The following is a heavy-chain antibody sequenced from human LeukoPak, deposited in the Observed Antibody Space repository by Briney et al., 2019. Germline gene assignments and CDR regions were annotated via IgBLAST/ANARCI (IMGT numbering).Heavy chain of an antibody. V-gene: IGHV3-7*01. CDR2: IKQDGSER. J-gene: IGHJ6*04. D-gene: IGHD3-10*02. CDR3: AELGITMIGGV. CDR1: GFIFSTYW. Sequence: GGSLRLSCAASGFIFSTYWMSWVRQAPGKGLEWVANIKQDGSERYYVDSVKGRFTISRDNAKNSLYLQMNSLRAEDTAVYYCAELGITMIGGVWGKGTTVTISS.